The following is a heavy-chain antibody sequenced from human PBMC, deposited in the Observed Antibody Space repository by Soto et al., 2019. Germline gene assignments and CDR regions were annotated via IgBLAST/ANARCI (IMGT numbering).Heavy chain of an antibody. Sequence: GGSLRLSCAASGFTFSSYGMHWVRQAPGKGLEWVAVIWYDGSNKYYADSVKGRFTISRDNSKNTLYLQMNSLRAEDTAVYYCALAMTHYYYYYMDVWGKGTTVTVSS. CDR3: ALAMTHYYYYYMDV. CDR1: GFTFSSYG. J-gene: IGHJ6*03. V-gene: IGHV3-33*01. CDR2: IWYDGSNK.